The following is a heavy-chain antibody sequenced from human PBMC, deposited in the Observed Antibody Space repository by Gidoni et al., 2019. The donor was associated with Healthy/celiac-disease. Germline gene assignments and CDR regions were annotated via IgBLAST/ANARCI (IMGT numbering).Heavy chain of an antibody. CDR3: ARDRDGYGGFDY. V-gene: IGHV3-21*01. CDR1: GFTFSSYS. CDR2: ISSSSSYI. J-gene: IGHJ4*02. D-gene: IGHD5-12*01. Sequence: EVQLVESGGGLVKPGGSLRRSCAASGFTFSSYSMNWVRQAPGKGLEWVSSISSSSSYIYYADSVKGRFTISRDNAKNSLYLQMNSLRAEDTAVYYCARDRDGYGGFDYWGQGTLVTVSS.